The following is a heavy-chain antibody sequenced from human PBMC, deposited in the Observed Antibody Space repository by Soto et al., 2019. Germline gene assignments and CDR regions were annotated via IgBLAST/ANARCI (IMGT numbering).Heavy chain of an antibody. Sequence: SLRLSFSSSGFTFSSYSMKWVRQAPVKWLEWVSSISSSSSYIYYADSVKGRFTISRDNAKNSLYLQMNSLRAEDTAVYYCARDWKYSYGNDYYYYGMDVWGQATTVTVSS. D-gene: IGHD5-18*01. CDR1: GFTFSSYS. CDR3: ARDWKYSYGNDYYYYGMDV. J-gene: IGHJ6*02. V-gene: IGHV3-21*01. CDR2: ISSSSSYI.